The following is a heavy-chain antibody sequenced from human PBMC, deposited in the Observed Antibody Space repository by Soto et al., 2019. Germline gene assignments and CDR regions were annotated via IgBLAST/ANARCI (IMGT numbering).Heavy chain of an antibody. J-gene: IGHJ4*02. Sequence: SETLSLTCTVSGGSISSSSYYWGWIRQPPGKGLEWIGSIYYSGSTYYNPSIKSQITISVDTSKNQFSLKLSSVTAADTAVYYCARLRYYYDSSGSYYFDYWGQGTLVTVSS. CDR3: ARLRYYYDSSGSYYFDY. D-gene: IGHD3-22*01. CDR2: IYYSGST. CDR1: GGSISSSSYY. V-gene: IGHV4-39*01.